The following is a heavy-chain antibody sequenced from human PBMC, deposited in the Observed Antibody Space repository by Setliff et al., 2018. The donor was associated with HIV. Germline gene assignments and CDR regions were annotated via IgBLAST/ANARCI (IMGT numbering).Heavy chain of an antibody. CDR1: GGSFNNYH. CDR3: ARDRHYYGSGSYGP. D-gene: IGHD3-10*01. CDR2: IYDSGAT. Sequence: SETLSLTCTVSGGSFNNYHWSWIRQPAGKGLEWIGRIYDSGATNYKPSLKSRVTMSIDKSNNQFFLYLTSVTAADTATYYCARDRHYYGSGSYGPWGQGILVTVSS. J-gene: IGHJ5*02. V-gene: IGHV4-4*07.